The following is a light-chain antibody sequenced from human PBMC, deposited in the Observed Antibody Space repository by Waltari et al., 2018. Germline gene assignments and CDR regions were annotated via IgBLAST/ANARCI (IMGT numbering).Light chain of an antibody. V-gene: IGLV1-44*01. CDR2: NDN. J-gene: IGLJ3*02. Sequence: QSILTQPPSVSGTPGQRVTISCSGSNSHIGGNSFNWYQQLPGTAPNLLIYNDNQGPSGVPDRFSASKSGTSATLAITGLQSEDEADYYCAVWDDSLGGVFGGGTKLTVL. CDR1: NSHIGGNS. CDR3: AVWDDSLGGV.